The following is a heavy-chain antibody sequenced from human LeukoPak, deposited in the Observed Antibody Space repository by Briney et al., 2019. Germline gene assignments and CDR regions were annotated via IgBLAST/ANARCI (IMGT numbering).Heavy chain of an antibody. D-gene: IGHD5-24*01. Sequence: KTGGSLRLSCAASGFTFNNYRMNWVRQAPGKGLEWVSSISSSSSYIYYADSVKGRFTISRDNAKNSLYLQMNSLRAEDTAVYYCVRRYMATSAEDFDYWGQGTLVTVSS. CDR2: ISSSSSYI. CDR1: GFTFNNYR. J-gene: IGHJ4*02. V-gene: IGHV3-21*01. CDR3: VRRYMATSAEDFDY.